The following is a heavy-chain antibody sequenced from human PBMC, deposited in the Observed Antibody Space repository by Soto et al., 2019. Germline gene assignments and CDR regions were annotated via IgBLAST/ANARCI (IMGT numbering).Heavy chain of an antibody. J-gene: IGHJ4*02. CDR3: AKGGLGYCSSTSCHFDY. CDR1: GFTFSSYA. D-gene: IGHD2-2*01. V-gene: IGHV3-23*01. Sequence: EVQLLESGGGLVQPGGSLRLSCAASGFTFSSYAMSWVRQAPGKGLEWVSAISGSGGSTYYADSVKGRFTISRDNSKNTLYLQMNRLRAEDTAVYDCAKGGLGYCSSTSCHFDYWGQGTLVTVSS. CDR2: ISGSGGST.